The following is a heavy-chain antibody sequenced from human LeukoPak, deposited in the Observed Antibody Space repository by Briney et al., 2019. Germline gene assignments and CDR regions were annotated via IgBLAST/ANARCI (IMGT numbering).Heavy chain of an antibody. V-gene: IGHV3-74*01. Sequence: QPGGSLRLSCAASGFTFSNYWMHWVRQAPGKGLVYVSRINSDGSSANYADSVQGRFTISRDNAKNTLYLEMNSLRADDTAVYYCARDLGQYYDTSDNWFDPWGQGTLVTVSS. D-gene: IGHD3-22*01. CDR2: INSDGSSA. J-gene: IGHJ5*02. CDR1: GFTFSNYW. CDR3: ARDLGQYYDTSDNWFDP.